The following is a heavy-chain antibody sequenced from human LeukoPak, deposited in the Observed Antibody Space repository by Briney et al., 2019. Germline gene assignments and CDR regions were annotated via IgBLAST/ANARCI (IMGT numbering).Heavy chain of an antibody. CDR3: ARIGSGYYYDY. Sequence: SETLSLTCTVSGGSISSGGYYWSWIRQHPGKGLEWIGYIYYSGSTYYNPSLKSRVTISVDTSKNQFSLKLSSVTAADTAVYYCARIGSGYYYDYWGQGTLVTVSS. J-gene: IGHJ4*02. CDR2: IYYSGST. V-gene: IGHV4-31*03. D-gene: IGHD3-22*01. CDR1: GGSISSGGYY.